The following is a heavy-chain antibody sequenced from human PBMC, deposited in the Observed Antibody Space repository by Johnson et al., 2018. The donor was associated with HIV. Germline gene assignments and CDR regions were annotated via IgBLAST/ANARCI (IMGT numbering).Heavy chain of an antibody. D-gene: IGHD5-24*01. CDR2: INWNGDST. V-gene: IGHV3-20*04. CDR1: RFSVSSNY. CDR3: ARFGRGGSHAFDI. Sequence: VQLVESGGGLIQPGGSLRLSCAASRFSVSSNYMTWVRQAPGKGLEWVSGINWNGDSTGYADSVKGRFTISRDNAKNSLYLQMNSLRAEDTALYYCARFGRGGSHAFDIWGQGTMVIVSS. J-gene: IGHJ3*02.